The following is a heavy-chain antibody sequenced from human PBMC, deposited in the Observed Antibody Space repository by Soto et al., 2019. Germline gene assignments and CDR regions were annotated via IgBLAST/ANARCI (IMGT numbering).Heavy chain of an antibody. CDR2: INPSGGST. J-gene: IGHJ3*02. CDR1: GYSFTSYY. CDR3: ARGSVTTSFVRDAFDI. Sequence: QVQLVQSGAEVKKPGASVKVSCKASGYSFTSYYMHCVRQAPGQGLEWMGIINPSGGSTSYAQKFQGSVTMTXXTXTXXVYLELSSLRSEDTAVYYCARGSVTTSFVRDAFDIWGQGTMVTVSS. D-gene: IGHD4-17*01. V-gene: IGHV1-46*01.